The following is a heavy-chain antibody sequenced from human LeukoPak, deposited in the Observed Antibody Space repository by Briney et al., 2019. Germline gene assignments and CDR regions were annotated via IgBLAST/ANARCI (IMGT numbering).Heavy chain of an antibody. V-gene: IGHV3-23*01. CDR2: LSPSGTST. CDR3: AKGKSTRPGSFDP. CDR1: GFTFNTDA. D-gene: IGHD2-2*01. J-gene: IGHJ5*02. Sequence: GGSLRLSCAASGFTFNTDAMSWVRQAPGKGLEWVSALSPSGTSTYYADSVKGRFTISRDNSKNTLYLQMNSLRAEDTAVHYCAKGKSTRPGSFDPWGQGTLVTVSS.